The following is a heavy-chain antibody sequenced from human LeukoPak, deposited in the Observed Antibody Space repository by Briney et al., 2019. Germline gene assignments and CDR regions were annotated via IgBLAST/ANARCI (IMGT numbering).Heavy chain of an antibody. CDR1: GDSFYSSTNGAT. J-gene: IGHJ4*02. CDR3: ARGVGSSSSTYFDY. V-gene: IGHV6-1*01. D-gene: IGHD6-13*01. CDR2: TYYRSKWYY. Sequence: SQTLSLTCAISGDSFYSSTNGATWHWLRQSPSRGLEWLGRTYYRSKWYYDYAVSVKSRMTINPSTNQFSLQLNSVTPEDTAVYYCARGVGSSSSTYFDYWGQGTLVTVSS.